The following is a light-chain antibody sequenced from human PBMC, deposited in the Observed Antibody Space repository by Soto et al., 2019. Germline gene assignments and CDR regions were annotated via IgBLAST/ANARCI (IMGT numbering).Light chain of an antibody. J-gene: IGKJ3*01. CDR3: QQYNNWHN. V-gene: IGKV3-15*01. CDR2: EAY. CDR1: QSVGSN. Sequence: EIVMTQSPATLSVSPGERATLSCRASQSVGSNLAWYQQKPGRAPRLLIYEAYTRATDIPARFSGSGSGTEFTLTISSLQSEDFAVYYCQQYNNWHNFGPGTRVDVK.